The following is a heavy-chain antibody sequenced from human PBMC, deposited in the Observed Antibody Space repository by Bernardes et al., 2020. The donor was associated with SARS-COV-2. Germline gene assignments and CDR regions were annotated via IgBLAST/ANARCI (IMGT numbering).Heavy chain of an antibody. CDR1: GISFSSYW. J-gene: IGHJ4*02. CDR2: ISGEGTGI. CDR3: AGTSTTCCDY. V-gene: IGHV3-74*03. Sequence: VGSLRLSCAASGISFSSYWMHWVRQAPGKGLVWVSRISGEGTGITYADSVKGRFTISRDNAKNTLFLQMDSLRVEDTAVYYCAGTSTTCCDYWGQGTLVTVSS. D-gene: IGHD2-2*01.